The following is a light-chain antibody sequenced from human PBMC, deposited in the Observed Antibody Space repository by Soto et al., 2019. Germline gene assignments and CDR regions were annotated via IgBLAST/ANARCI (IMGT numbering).Light chain of an antibody. J-gene: IGLJ2*01. CDR2: EGS. CDR1: SSDVGSYNL. Sequence: QSALTQPASVSGSPGQSITISCTGTSSDVGSYNLVSWYQQHPGKAPKLMIYEGSKRPSGVSNRFSGSKSGNTASLTISGLQAEDEADYYCCSYAGSSTPPVVFGGGTQLTV. CDR3: CSYAGSSTPPVV. V-gene: IGLV2-23*01.